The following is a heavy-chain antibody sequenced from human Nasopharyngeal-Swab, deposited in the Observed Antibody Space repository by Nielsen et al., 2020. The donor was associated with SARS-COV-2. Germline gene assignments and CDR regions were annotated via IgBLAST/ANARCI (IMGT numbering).Heavy chain of an antibody. CDR2: INPHSGDT. CDR1: GYTFTAYY. V-gene: IGHV1-2*02. Sequence: ASLQVSCKASGYTFTAYYIHRVRQAPGQGIECMGWINPHSGDTHHAQKFQGRVTMTRVTSISTAYMELSRLRSDDTAVYYCAIDLLGRDYYFSYWGQGTLVTVSS. CDR3: AIDLLGRDYYFSY. J-gene: IGHJ4*02. D-gene: IGHD3-10*01.